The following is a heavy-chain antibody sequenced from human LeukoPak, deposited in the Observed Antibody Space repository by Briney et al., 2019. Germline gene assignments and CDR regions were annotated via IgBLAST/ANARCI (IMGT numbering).Heavy chain of an antibody. CDR3: AREYSASEH. Sequence: ASVKVSCRASGYTFVGYYLHWVRQAPGQGLEWMAWIDPYTGNTHYAQEFQGRITETRDTSVSTTYMALSWLTSDDTARYYCAREYSASEHWGQGTLVTVSS. J-gene: IGHJ4*02. D-gene: IGHD5-12*01. CDR2: IDPYTGNT. V-gene: IGHV1-2*02. CDR1: GYTFVGYY.